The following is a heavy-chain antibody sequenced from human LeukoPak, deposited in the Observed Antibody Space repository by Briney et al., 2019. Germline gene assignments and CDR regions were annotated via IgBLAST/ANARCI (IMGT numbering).Heavy chain of an antibody. Sequence: PSQTLSLTCTVSSDSISSSNYYWGWIRQPPGKGLEWIGSIYSSGSTYYNPSLKSRVTISVDTSKNQFSLNLSSVPAGATAVYYCARHHSNTYYYFDQWGQGTLVTVSS. CDR1: SDSISSSNYY. CDR3: ARHHSNTYYYFDQ. J-gene: IGHJ4*02. CDR2: IYSSGST. V-gene: IGHV4-39*01. D-gene: IGHD2/OR15-2a*01.